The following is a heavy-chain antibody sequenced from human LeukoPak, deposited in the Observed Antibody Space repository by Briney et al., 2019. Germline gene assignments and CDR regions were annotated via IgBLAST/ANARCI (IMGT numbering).Heavy chain of an antibody. D-gene: IGHD2-15*01. CDR1: AFTFSSYW. CDR3: ARGSDCSGGSCYSYWYFDL. J-gene: IGHJ2*01. Sequence: PGGSLRLSCAASAFTFSSYWMHWVRQAPGKGLVWVSRINSDWSSTSYADSVKGRFTISRDNAKNTLYLQMNSLRAEDTAMYYCARGSDCSGGSCYSYWYFDLWGRGTLVTVSS. CDR2: INSDWSST. V-gene: IGHV3-74*01.